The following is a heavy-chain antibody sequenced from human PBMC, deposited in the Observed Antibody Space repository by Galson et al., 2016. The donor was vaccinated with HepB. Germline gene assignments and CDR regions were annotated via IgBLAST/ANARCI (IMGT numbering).Heavy chain of an antibody. Sequence: SLRLSCAASGFTFSTNWMSWVRQAPGKGLEWVANIKQDGSEKYYVDSVKGRFTISRDNAKNSLYLQMNSLRAEDTAVYYCARDFLFAHDLWGPGTLVTVSS. V-gene: IGHV3-7*01. J-gene: IGHJ5*02. D-gene: IGHD3-3*01. CDR2: IKQDGSEK. CDR1: GFTFSTNW. CDR3: ARDFLFAHDL.